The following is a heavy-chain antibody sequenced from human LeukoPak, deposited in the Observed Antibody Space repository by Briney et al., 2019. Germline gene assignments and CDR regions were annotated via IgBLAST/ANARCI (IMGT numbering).Heavy chain of an antibody. Sequence: GGTLRLSCAASGFTFSSYAMSWVRQAPGKGLEWVSAINGSGGSTYNADSVKGRFTISRDNSKNTLYLQMNSLRAEDTAVYYCAKLSTVTTSYFDYWGQGTLVPVSS. J-gene: IGHJ4*02. CDR1: GFTFSSYA. V-gene: IGHV3-23*01. CDR3: AKLSTVTTSYFDY. D-gene: IGHD4-17*01. CDR2: INGSGGST.